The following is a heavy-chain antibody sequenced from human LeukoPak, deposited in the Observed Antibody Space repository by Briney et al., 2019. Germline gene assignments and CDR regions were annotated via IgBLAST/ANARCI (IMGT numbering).Heavy chain of an antibody. J-gene: IGHJ4*02. CDR1: GYTFTGYY. CDR3: ARWGFGEIPLDY. CDR2: INPNSGGT. Sequence: ASVKVSCKASGYTFTGYYMHWVRQAPGQGLEWMGWINPNSGGTNYAQKFQGRVTMTRDTSISTAYMELSRLRSDDAAVYYCARWGFGEIPLDYWGQGTLVTVSS. V-gene: IGHV1-2*02. D-gene: IGHD3-10*01.